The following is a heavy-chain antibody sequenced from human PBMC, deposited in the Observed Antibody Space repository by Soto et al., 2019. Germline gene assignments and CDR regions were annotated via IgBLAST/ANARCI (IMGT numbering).Heavy chain of an antibody. V-gene: IGHV4-31*03. D-gene: IGHD5-18*01. CDR1: GGSISSGGYY. Sequence: SETLSLTCTVSGGSISSGGYYWSWIRQHPGKGLEWIGYIYYSGSTYYNPSLKSRVTISVDTSKNQFSLKLSSVTAADTAVYYCARDTYPRGYSYGSLDYWGQGTLVTVSS. CDR2: IYYSGST. J-gene: IGHJ4*02. CDR3: ARDTYPRGYSYGSLDY.